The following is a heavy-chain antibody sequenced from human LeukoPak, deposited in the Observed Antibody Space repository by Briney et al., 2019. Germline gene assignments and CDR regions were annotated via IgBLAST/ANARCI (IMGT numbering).Heavy chain of an antibody. CDR3: ARVVCSSTNCYTMDY. CDR2: IYYTEST. V-gene: IGHV4-30-4*08. D-gene: IGHD2-2*02. J-gene: IGHJ4*02. Sequence: SETLSLTCTVSGGSISSDDYYWSWIRQPPGKGLEWIGYIYYTESTYYNPSLKSRVTISVDTSKNQFSLRLSSVTAADTAVYYCARVVCSSTNCYTMDYWGQGTLVTVSS. CDR1: GGSISSDDYY.